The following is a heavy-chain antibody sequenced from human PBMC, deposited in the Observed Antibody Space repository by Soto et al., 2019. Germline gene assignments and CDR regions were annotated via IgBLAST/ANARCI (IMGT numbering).Heavy chain of an antibody. Sequence: EVQLVESGGGLVQPGESLRLSCAASGFTFSIYWMAWVRQSPGQGLEWVANITPDGSEAFYVDSVKGRLTMSRDNARNSLYLQMNSLRTEDTAVYYCATEGRLLGAFDDWGQGTMVTVSS. CDR2: ITPDGSEA. D-gene: IGHD1-26*01. CDR1: GFTFSIYW. V-gene: IGHV3-7*01. J-gene: IGHJ3*01. CDR3: ATEGRLLGAFDD.